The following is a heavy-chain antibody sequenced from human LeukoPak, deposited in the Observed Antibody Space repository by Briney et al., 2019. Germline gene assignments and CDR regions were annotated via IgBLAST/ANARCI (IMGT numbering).Heavy chain of an antibody. D-gene: IGHD1-14*01. V-gene: IGHV4-59*02. J-gene: IGHJ5*02. CDR1: GGSVSDYY. Sequence: SETLSLTCTVSGGSVSDYYWSWIRQSPGKGLEWIGYIYYTGSTSYNPSLRSRVTMSADTSKNQFSLKLSSVTAADTAVYYCATPAGTLGWFDPWGQGTLVTVSS. CDR3: ATPAGTLGWFDP. CDR2: IYYTGST.